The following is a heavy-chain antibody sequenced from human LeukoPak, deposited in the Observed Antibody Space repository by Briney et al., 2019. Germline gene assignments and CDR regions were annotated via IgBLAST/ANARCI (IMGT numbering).Heavy chain of an antibody. CDR2: IYTSGST. D-gene: IGHD4-11*01. CDR1: GGSFSGYY. V-gene: IGHV4-59*10. CDR3: ARRRTTGAVTTYGAFDI. Sequence: SETLSLTCAVYGGSFSGYYWSWIRQPPGKGLEWIGRIYTSGSTNYNPSLKSRVTMSVDTSKNQFSLKLSSVTAADTAVYYCARRRTTGAVTTYGAFDIRGQGTMVTVSS. J-gene: IGHJ3*02.